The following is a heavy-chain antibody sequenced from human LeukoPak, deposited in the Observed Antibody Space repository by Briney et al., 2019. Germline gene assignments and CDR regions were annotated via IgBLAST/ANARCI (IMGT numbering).Heavy chain of an antibody. D-gene: IGHD5-12*01. V-gene: IGHV4-59*01. CDR2: IYYSGNT. CDR1: GGSIRSYY. J-gene: IGHJ4*02. CDR3: ARAGSGYYVLDH. Sequence: SETLSLTCTVSGGSIRSYYWSWIRQPPGKGLEGIGYIYYSGNTDSNPSLKSRVTISVDTSKNQFSLNLRSVTAADTAVYYCARAGSGYYVLDHWGQGTLVTVSS.